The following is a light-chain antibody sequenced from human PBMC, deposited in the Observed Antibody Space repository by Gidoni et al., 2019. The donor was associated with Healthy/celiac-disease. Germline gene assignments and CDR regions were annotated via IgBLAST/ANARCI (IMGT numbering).Light chain of an antibody. CDR1: QSVSSSY. CDR3: QRYGNSPRMYT. CDR2: GAS. V-gene: IGKV3-20*01. J-gene: IGKJ2*01. Sequence: IVFTHSPGTQSLHPGERASLSCRASQSVSSSYLAWYQQQPGQAPRLLIYGASSRATDIPDRLSGSGCGTDLALTISRLEPEAYAVYYCQRYGNSPRMYTFXXXTKLEIK.